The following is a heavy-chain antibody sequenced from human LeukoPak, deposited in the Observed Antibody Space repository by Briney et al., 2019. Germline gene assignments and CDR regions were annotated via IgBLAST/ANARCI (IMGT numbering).Heavy chain of an antibody. V-gene: IGHV3-11*04. CDR2: FSGIGSTI. D-gene: IGHD2-2*01. CDR3: ARDVLLGYCSSTSCYPLDY. J-gene: IGHJ4*02. Sequence: GGSLRLSCAASGFTFSDYYMSWIRQAPGKGLEWVSYFSGIGSTIYYADSVKGRFTISRDNAKNSLYLQMNSLRAEDTAVYYCARDVLLGYCSSTSCYPLDYWGQGTLVTVSS. CDR1: GFTFSDYY.